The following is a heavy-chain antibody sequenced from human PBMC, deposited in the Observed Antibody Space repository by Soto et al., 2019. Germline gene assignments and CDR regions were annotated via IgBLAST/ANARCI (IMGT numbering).Heavy chain of an antibody. Sequence: QVQLQQWGAGLLKPSETLSLTCAVYGGSFSGYYWSRIRQPPGKGLEWIGEINHSGSTNYNPSLKSRVTLSVDTSENHYSLKLSSVTAADAAVYYCARGGSTPRNYYYYYMDVWGKGTTVTVSS. V-gene: IGHV4-34*01. CDR1: GGSFSGYY. D-gene: IGHD1-26*01. CDR3: ARGGSTPRNYYYYYMDV. CDR2: INHSGST. J-gene: IGHJ6*03.